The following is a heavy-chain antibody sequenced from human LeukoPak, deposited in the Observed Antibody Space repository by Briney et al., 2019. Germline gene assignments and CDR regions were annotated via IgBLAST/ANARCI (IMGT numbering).Heavy chain of an antibody. J-gene: IGHJ5*02. CDR2: IYYSGST. CDR3: ARVLPPTLSWFDP. V-gene: IGHV4-59*11. Sequence: PSETLSLTCTVSGGSISSHYWSWIRQPPGKGLEWIGYIYYSGSTNYNPSLKSRVTISVDTSKDQFSLKLSSVTAADTAVYYCARVLPPTLSWFDPWGQGTLVTVSS. CDR1: GGSISSHY. D-gene: IGHD4-17*01.